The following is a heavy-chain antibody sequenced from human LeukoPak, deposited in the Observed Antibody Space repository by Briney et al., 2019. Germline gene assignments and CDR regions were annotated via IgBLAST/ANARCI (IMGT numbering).Heavy chain of an antibody. CDR3: ARAANGWYFDY. J-gene: IGHJ4*02. CDR1: GGSISSSSYY. CDR2: IYYTGST. D-gene: IGHD2-15*01. Sequence: SETLSLTCTVSGGSISSSSYYWGWIRQPPGKGLEWIGCIYYTGSTYYNPSLKSRVTISVDTSKNQFSLKLSSVTAADTAVYYCARAANGWYFDYWGQGTLVTVSS. V-gene: IGHV4-39*07.